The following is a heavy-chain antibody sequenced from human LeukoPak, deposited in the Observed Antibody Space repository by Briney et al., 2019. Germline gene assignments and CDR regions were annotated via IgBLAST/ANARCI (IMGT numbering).Heavy chain of an antibody. CDR1: GGSISSDY. V-gene: IGHV4-59*01. D-gene: IGHD3-3*01. CDR3: ARTQGYDFWSGYDDAFDI. J-gene: IGHJ3*02. Sequence: SETLSLTCTVSGGSISSDYWSWIRQPPGKGLEWIGYIYSSGSTNYNPSLKSAVTISGDTSKNQFSLKLSSVTAADTAVYYCARTQGYDFWSGYDDAFDIWGQGTMVTVSS. CDR2: IYSSGST.